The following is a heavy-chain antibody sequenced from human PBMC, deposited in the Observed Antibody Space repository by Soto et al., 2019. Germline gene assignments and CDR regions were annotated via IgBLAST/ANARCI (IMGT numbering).Heavy chain of an antibody. CDR2: IRSVTDGGTR. D-gene: IGHD3-16*01. J-gene: IGHJ4*02. CDR1: TFTFSNAW. Sequence: PEGSLRLSCVVSTFTFSNAWMTWVRQAQGRGLEWIGRIRSVTDGGTRDYGAPVKGRFAISRDESKNTLYLQMNRLKTEDTAVYYCTSGRSTFGLDSWGQGTLVAVSS. V-gene: IGHV3-15*01. CDR3: TSGRSTFGLDS.